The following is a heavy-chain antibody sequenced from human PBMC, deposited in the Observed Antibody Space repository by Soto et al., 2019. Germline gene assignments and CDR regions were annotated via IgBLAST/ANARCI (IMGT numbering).Heavy chain of an antibody. V-gene: IGHV4-59*01. CDR2: IYYSGST. D-gene: IGHD6-19*01. CDR3: ARESSGRYYFDY. J-gene: IGHJ4*02. Sequence: QVQLQESGPGLVKPSETLSLTCTVSGGSISSYYWSWIRQPPGKGLEWIGYIYYSGSTNYNPSLKSRVTISVDTSKNQFSLKLSAVTAADTAVYYCARESSGRYYFDYWGQGTLVTVSS. CDR1: GGSISSYY.